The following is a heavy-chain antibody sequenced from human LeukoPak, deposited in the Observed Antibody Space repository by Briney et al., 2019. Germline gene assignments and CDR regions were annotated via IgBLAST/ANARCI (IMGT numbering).Heavy chain of an antibody. J-gene: IGHJ4*02. Sequence: GGSLRLSCAASGFTFSSYAMRWVRQAPGKGLEWVSAISGSGGSTYYADSVKGRFTISRDNSKNTLYLQMNSLRAEDTAVYYCAKDRAIFGVVISFVDYWGQGTLVTVSS. V-gene: IGHV3-23*01. CDR3: AKDRAIFGVVISFVDY. CDR2: ISGSGGST. D-gene: IGHD3-3*01. CDR1: GFTFSSYA.